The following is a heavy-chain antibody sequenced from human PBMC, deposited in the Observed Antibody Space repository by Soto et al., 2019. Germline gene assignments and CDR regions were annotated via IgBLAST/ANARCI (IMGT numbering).Heavy chain of an antibody. CDR3: AKDPQASRYCSSTSCSRYGMDV. CDR2: ISGSGGST. CDR1: GFTFSSYA. D-gene: IGHD2-2*01. Sequence: EVQLLESGGGLVQPGGSLRLSCAASGFTFSSYAMSWVRQAPGKGLEWVSAISGSGGSTYYADSVKGRFTISRDNSKNTLYLQMNSLRAEDTAVYYCAKDPQASRYCSSTSCSRYGMDVWGQGTTVRLL. J-gene: IGHJ6*02. V-gene: IGHV3-23*01.